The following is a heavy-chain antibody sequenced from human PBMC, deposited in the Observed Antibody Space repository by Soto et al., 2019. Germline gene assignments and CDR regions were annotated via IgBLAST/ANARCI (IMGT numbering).Heavy chain of an antibody. D-gene: IGHD6-13*01. Sequence: ASVKVSCKASGYTFTSYAMHWVRQAPGQRLEWMGWINAGNGNTKYSQKFQGRVTITRDTSASTAYMELSSLRSEDTAVYYCAGSWYGDYYSYYGMDVWGQGTTVTVSS. V-gene: IGHV1-3*01. CDR3: AGSWYGDYYSYYGMDV. J-gene: IGHJ6*02. CDR1: GYTFTSYA. CDR2: INAGNGNT.